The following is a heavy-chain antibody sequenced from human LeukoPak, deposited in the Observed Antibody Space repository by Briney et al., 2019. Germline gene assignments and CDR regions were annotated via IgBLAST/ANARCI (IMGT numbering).Heavy chain of an antibody. D-gene: IGHD5-24*01. V-gene: IGHV3-7*01. CDR2: INPDGSQK. CDR3: AAWTDRGYNF. CDR1: GFSFSGSW. Sequence: GGSLGLSCAASGFSFSGSWMNWVRQAPGKGLEWVANINPDGSQKRFVDSVMGRFTMSRDNAKNSVYLQMNRLKSEDTAVFYCAAWTDRGYNFWGQGTLVTVSS. J-gene: IGHJ4*02.